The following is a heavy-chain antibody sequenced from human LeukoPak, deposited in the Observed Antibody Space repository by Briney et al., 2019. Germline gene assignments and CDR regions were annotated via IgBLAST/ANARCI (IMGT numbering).Heavy chain of an antibody. J-gene: IGHJ4*02. CDR3: ARPGIAVAGEFFDY. V-gene: IGHV3-48*03. D-gene: IGHD6-19*01. CDR1: GFTFSSYE. CDR2: ISSSGSTT. Sequence: AGGSLRLSCAASGFTFSSYEMNWVRQAPGKGLEWVSYISSSGSTTYYADSVKGRFTISRDNAKNSLYLQMNSLRAEDTAVYYCARPGIAVAGEFFDYWGQGTLVTVSS.